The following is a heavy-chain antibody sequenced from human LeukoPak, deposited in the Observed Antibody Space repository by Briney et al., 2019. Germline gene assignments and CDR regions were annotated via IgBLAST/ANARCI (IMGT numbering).Heavy chain of an antibody. D-gene: IGHD6-25*01. V-gene: IGHV1-8*03. CDR3: ARGLRRSAQRGDY. Sequence: GASVKVSCKASGYTFTSYDINWVRQATGQGLEWMGWMNPNSGNTGYAQKFQGRVTITRNTSISTAYMELSSLRSEDTAVYYCARGLRRSAQRGDYWGQGTLVTVSS. CDR2: MNPNSGNT. J-gene: IGHJ4*02. CDR1: GYTFTSYD.